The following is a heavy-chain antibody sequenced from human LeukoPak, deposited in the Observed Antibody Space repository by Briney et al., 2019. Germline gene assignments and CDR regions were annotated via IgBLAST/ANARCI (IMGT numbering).Heavy chain of an antibody. CDR3: ARGDYGGNTYYFDN. CDR2: ITGRSRYI. D-gene: IGHD4-23*01. Sequence: GGSLRLSCAASGFTFSSYSMNWVRQAPGKGLEWVSSITGRSRYIYYADSVRGRFTISRDNAKNSLYLQMNSLRAEDTAVYYCARGDYGGNTYYFDNWGQGTLVTVSS. CDR1: GFTFSSYS. J-gene: IGHJ4*02. V-gene: IGHV3-21*01.